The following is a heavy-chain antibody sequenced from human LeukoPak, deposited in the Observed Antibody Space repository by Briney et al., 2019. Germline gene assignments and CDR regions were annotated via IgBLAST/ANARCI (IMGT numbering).Heavy chain of an antibody. Sequence: GGSLRLSCSASGFXFSNHAIHWVRQAPGKGLEYVSAISSDGGTTYYADSVKGSFTISRDNSKNTLYLQMSSLRAEDTAVYYCVRIAARLEGFDYWGQGTLVTVSS. D-gene: IGHD6-6*01. V-gene: IGHV3-64D*09. CDR2: ISSDGGTT. J-gene: IGHJ4*02. CDR3: VRIAARLEGFDY. CDR1: GFXFSNHA.